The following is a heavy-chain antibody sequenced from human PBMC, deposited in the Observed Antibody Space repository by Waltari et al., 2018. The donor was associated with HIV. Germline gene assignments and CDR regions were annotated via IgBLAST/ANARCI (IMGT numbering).Heavy chain of an antibody. V-gene: IGHV1-69*01. CDR2: IIPIFGTA. CDR1: GGTFSSYA. J-gene: IGHJ6*02. Sequence: QVQLVQSGAEVKKPGSSVKVSCKASGGTFSSYAISWLRQAPGQGLEWMGGIIPIFGTANYAQKFQGRVTITADESTSTAYMELSSLRSEDTAVYYCARDSSWFEELRHYYYGMDVWGQGTTVTVSS. D-gene: IGHD3-10*01. CDR3: ARDSSWFEELRHYYYGMDV.